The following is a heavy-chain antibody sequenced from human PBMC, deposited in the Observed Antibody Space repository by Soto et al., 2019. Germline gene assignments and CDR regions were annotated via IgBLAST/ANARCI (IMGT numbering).Heavy chain of an antibody. CDR1: GFTFSSYA. D-gene: IGHD3-3*01. Sequence: GGSLRLSCAACGFTFSSYAISWVRQAPGKGLEWVSAISGSGGSTYYADSVKGRFTISRDNSKNTLYLQMNSLRAEDTAVYYCARIFRPNDSWGQGALLTVSS. J-gene: IGHJ4*02. CDR2: ISGSGGST. CDR3: ARIFRPNDS. V-gene: IGHV3-23*01.